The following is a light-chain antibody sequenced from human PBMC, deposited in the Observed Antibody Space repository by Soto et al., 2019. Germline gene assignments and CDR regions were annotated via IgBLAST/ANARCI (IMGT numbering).Light chain of an antibody. Sequence: DIQMTQSPSSLSASVGDRVTITCRASQNIDNFLNWYQQKPGKAPQLLISAASSLQSGGPSRFSGSGSGTYFTLTISSLQPEDFATYFCQQSYSAPWTFGQGTKVEIK. J-gene: IGKJ1*01. CDR2: AAS. CDR1: QNIDNF. CDR3: QQSYSAPWT. V-gene: IGKV1-39*01.